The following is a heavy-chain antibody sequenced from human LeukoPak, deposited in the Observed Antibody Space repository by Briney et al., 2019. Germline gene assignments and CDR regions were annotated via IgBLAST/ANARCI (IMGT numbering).Heavy chain of an antibody. Sequence: GRSLRLSCAASGFTFSSYSMHWVRQAPGKGLEWVAVMSYDGSNKFYADSVKGRFTISRDNSKNTLFLQMNSLRAEDTAVYYCARYSSSSLFDYWGQGTLVTVSS. J-gene: IGHJ4*02. CDR1: GFTFSSYS. D-gene: IGHD6-6*01. CDR3: ARYSSSSLFDY. V-gene: IGHV3-30-3*01. CDR2: MSYDGSNK.